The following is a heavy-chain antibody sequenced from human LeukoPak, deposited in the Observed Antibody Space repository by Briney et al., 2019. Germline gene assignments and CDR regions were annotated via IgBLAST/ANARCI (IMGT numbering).Heavy chain of an antibody. J-gene: IGHJ4*02. CDR2: IRYDGSET. Sequence: GGSLRLSCAASRFVFASTGMHWVRQAPGKGLEWVALIRYDGSETYYGDSVKGRFTISRDNSKNTLYLQMNSLRAEDTAVYYCATHHVLRLGEPMIDYWGQGTLVTVSS. D-gene: IGHD3-16*01. CDR3: ATHHVLRLGEPMIDY. V-gene: IGHV3-30*02. CDR1: RFVFASTG.